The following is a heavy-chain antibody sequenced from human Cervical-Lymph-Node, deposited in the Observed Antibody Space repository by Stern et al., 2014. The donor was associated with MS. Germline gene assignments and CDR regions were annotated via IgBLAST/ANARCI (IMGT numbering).Heavy chain of an antibody. J-gene: IGHJ6*02. CDR1: GGTFSSYA. CDR3: ARSYCSGGSCYPSYYYGMDV. CDR2: IIPIFGTA. D-gene: IGHD2-15*01. V-gene: IGHV1-69*01. Sequence: VQLVESGAEVKKPGSSVQVSCKASGGTFSSYAISWVRQAPGQGLEWMGGIIPIFGTANYAQKFQGRVPIPADESTSTAYMELSSLRSEDTAVYYCARSYCSGGSCYPSYYYGMDVWGQGTTVTVSS.